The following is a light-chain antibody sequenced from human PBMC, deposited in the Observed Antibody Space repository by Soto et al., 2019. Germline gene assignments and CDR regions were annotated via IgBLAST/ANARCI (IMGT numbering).Light chain of an antibody. Sequence: EIVLTQSPATLSLSPGERATLSCRASQSVGSYLAWYHQKPGQVPRLLIYDAAYRATGIPARFSGSGSGTDFTLTVSSLEPEDFAVYYCQQRNNWPRFTFGPGTKVDIK. CDR3: QQRNNWPRFT. J-gene: IGKJ3*01. V-gene: IGKV3-11*01. CDR1: QSVGSY. CDR2: DAA.